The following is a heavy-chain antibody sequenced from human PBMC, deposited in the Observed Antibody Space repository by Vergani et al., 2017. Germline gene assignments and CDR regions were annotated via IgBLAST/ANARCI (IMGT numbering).Heavy chain of an antibody. Sequence: VQLLESGGGLVQPGGSLRLSCAASGFTFSSYGMHWVRQAPGKGLEWVAVISYDGSNKYYADSVKGRFTISRDNSKNTLYLQMNSLRAEDTAVYYCAKEDGGYVRYFDYWGQGTLVTVSS. CDR3: AKEDGGYVRYFDY. CDR1: GFTFSSYG. CDR2: ISYDGSNK. D-gene: IGHD5-12*01. J-gene: IGHJ4*02. V-gene: IGHV3-30*18.